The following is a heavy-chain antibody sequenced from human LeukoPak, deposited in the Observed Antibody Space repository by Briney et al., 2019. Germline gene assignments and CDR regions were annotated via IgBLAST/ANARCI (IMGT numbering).Heavy chain of an antibody. Sequence: SETLSFTCTVSGGSISSSSYYWGWIRQPPGKGLEWIGSIYYSGSTYYNPSLKSRVTISVDTSKNQFSLKLSSVTAADTAVYYCARNFVDTAMVMNYWGQGTLITVSS. CDR2: IYYSGST. J-gene: IGHJ4*02. CDR3: ARNFVDTAMVMNY. CDR1: GGSISSSSYY. D-gene: IGHD5-18*01. V-gene: IGHV4-39*01.